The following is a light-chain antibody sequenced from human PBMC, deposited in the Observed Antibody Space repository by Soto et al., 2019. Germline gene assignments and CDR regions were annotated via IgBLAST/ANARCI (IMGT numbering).Light chain of an antibody. Sequence: QSVVTQPASVSGSPGQSITISCTGTSSDIGGYKYVSWYQQHAGKGPKLIIYEVSNRPLGVSNRFSGSKSGNTASLIMTGLQAEDGADYYCSSYTSGSTLYVFGTGTKVTVL. CDR1: SSDIGGYKY. CDR2: EVS. V-gene: IGLV2-14*01. J-gene: IGLJ1*01. CDR3: SSYTSGSTLYV.